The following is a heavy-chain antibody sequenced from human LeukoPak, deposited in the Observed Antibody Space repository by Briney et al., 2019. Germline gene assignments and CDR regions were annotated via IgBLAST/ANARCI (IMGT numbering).Heavy chain of an antibody. J-gene: IGHJ3*02. CDR3: ARDTVGATFPGVFDI. V-gene: IGHV4-34*12. CDR1: GGSFSGYY. D-gene: IGHD1-26*01. CDR2: IFYSGST. Sequence: PSETLSLTCAVYGGSFSGYYWGWIRQPPGKGLEWIGNIFYSGSTYYSPSLRSRVTISLDTSRNQFSLKLSSVTAADTAVYYCARDTVGATFPGVFDIWGQGTMVTVSS.